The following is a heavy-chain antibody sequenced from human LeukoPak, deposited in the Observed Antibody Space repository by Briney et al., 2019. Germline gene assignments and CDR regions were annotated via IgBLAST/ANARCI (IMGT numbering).Heavy chain of an antibody. D-gene: IGHD3-22*01. CDR2: IKSKTDGGTT. Sequence: PGGSLRLSCAASGFTFINAWMSWVRQAPGKGLEWVGRIKSKTDGGTTDYAAPVKGRFTISRDDSKNTLYLQMDSLKTEDTAVYYCTTDQYCYDSTGYYSWGQGTLVTVSS. CDR3: TTDQYCYDSTGYYS. CDR1: GFTFINAW. V-gene: IGHV3-15*01. J-gene: IGHJ4*02.